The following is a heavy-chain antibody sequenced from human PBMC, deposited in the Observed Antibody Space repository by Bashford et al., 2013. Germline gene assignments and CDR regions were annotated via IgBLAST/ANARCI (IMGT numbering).Heavy chain of an antibody. CDR2: IVPYFDVP. V-gene: IGHV1-69*10. CDR3: ANLTLGHCDNSDCYRRPQKWFGP. D-gene: IGHD3-16*02. J-gene: IGHJ5*02. CDR1: GGSLSSYT. Sequence: VASVKVSCKASGGSLSSYTITWVRQAPGQGLEWMGGIVPYFDVPNYAQRFQGRLTITADKSTDTAYMELSNLASDDTAVYYCANLTLGHCDNSDCYRRPQKWFGPWGQGTLVTVSS.